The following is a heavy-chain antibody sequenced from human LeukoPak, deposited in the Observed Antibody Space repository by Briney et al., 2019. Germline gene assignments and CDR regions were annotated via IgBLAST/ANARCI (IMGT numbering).Heavy chain of an antibody. D-gene: IGHD2-21*01. CDR2: IGEDGSEK. CDR1: GFTFSSYW. Sequence: GGSLRLSCVASGFTFSSYWMTWVRQAPGKGLEWVANIGEDGSEKYYVDSVKGRFTISRDNAKNSLYLQVNSLRAEDTAVYYCARPVDCGGDCYDYWGQGTLVTVSS. CDR3: ARPVDCGGDCYDY. V-gene: IGHV3-7*01. J-gene: IGHJ4*02.